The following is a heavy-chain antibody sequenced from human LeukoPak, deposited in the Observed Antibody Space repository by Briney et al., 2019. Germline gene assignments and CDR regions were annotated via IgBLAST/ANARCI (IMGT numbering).Heavy chain of an antibody. CDR3: AKDRSTYYYDSSGYYPDAFDI. D-gene: IGHD3-22*01. V-gene: IGHV3-53*05. CDR2: IFSGGTT. J-gene: IGHJ3*02. Sequence: PGGSLRLSCAASGFTVSSNYMSWVRQAPGKGLEWVSVIFSGGTTYYADSVKGRFTISRDNSKNTLYLQMNSLRAEDTAVYYCAKDRSTYYYDSSGYYPDAFDIWGQGTMVTVSS. CDR1: GFTVSSNY.